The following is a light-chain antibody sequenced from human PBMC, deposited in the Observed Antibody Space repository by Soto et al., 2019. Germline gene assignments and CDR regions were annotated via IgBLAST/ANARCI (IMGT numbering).Light chain of an antibody. V-gene: IGKV3-20*01. CDR1: QSVDSNF. Sequence: EIVWTQSPGTLSLSPGERATLSCRASQSVDSNFLAWYQQKPGQAPRLLVYGSSTRAAGVPGRFRGSGSGTDLTLTISRLEPEDFAVYYCQQYGRSPLLCDLGQGTKLGVK. CDR2: GSS. J-gene: IGKJ2*01. CDR3: QQYGRSPLLCD.